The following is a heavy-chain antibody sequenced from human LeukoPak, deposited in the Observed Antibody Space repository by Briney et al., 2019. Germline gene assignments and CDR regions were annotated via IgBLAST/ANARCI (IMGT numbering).Heavy chain of an antibody. Sequence: GGSLRLSCAASGFTFDDYAMHWVRQAPGKGLEWVSGISWNSGSIGYADSVKGRFTISRDNAKNSLYLQMNSLRAEDTALYYCAKGRDKYQLLSKNWFDPWGQPTLVTDSS. CDR1: GFTFDDYA. D-gene: IGHD2-2*01. V-gene: IGHV3-9*01. J-gene: IGHJ5*02. CDR3: AKGRDKYQLLSKNWFDP. CDR2: ISWNSGSI.